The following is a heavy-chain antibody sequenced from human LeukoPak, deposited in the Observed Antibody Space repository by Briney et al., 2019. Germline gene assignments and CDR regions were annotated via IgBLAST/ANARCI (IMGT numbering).Heavy chain of an antibody. Sequence: GGSLRLSCAASGFTFSNYGMSWVRQAPGKGLEWVSAISGSGGSTYYADSMKGRFTISRDNSKNTLYLQMNSLRAEDTAVYYCAKDRGYYDSSGYYYWYFDLWGRGTLVTVSS. CDR1: GFTFSNYG. V-gene: IGHV3-23*01. D-gene: IGHD3-22*01. CDR2: ISGSGGST. CDR3: AKDRGYYDSSGYYYWYFDL. J-gene: IGHJ2*01.